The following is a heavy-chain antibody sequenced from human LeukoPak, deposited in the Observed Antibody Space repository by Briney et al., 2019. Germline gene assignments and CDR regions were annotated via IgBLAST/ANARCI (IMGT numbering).Heavy chain of an antibody. CDR1: GASISSYY. Sequence: SETLSPTFTAPGASISSYYWSWTRQPAGKGLEWIGRIYTSGGTNYNPSLKSRVTMSVDTSKNQFSLKLSSVTAADTAVYYCAREYGDAFDIWGQGTMVTVSS. D-gene: IGHD3-10*01. V-gene: IGHV4-4*07. CDR3: AREYGDAFDI. J-gene: IGHJ3*02. CDR2: IYTSGGT.